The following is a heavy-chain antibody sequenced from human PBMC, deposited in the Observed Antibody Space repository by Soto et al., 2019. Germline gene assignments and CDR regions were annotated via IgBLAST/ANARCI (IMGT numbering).Heavy chain of an antibody. CDR2: IWYDGNKK. Sequence: PGGSLRLSCAASGFTFSSNGMHWVRQAPGKGLEWVAVIWYDGNKKYYGDSVRGRFTISRDNSKNTLYLEKNSLRAEDTAVYYCVVDTSGLLDYWGQGTQVTVYS. CDR3: VVDTSGLLDY. CDR1: GFTFSSNG. J-gene: IGHJ4*02. D-gene: IGHD3-22*01. V-gene: IGHV3-33*03.